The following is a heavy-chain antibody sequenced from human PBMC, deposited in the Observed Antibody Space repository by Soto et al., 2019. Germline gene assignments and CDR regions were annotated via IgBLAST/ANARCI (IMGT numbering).Heavy chain of an antibody. J-gene: IGHJ6*03. V-gene: IGHV3-23*01. D-gene: IGHD6-19*01. Sequence: GGSLRLSCAASGFTFSSYAMSWVRQAPGKGLEWVSAISGSGGSTYYADSVKGRFTISRDNSKNTLYLKMNSLRAEDTAVYYCAKTGEIAVAAKGPDYYYYMDVWGKGTTVTVSS. CDR3: AKTGEIAVAAKGPDYYYYMDV. CDR1: GFTFSSYA. CDR2: ISGSGGST.